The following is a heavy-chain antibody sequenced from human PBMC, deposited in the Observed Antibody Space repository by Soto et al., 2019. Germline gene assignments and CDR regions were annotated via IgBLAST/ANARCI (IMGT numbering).Heavy chain of an antibody. D-gene: IGHD3-9*01. J-gene: IGHJ6*02. CDR2: VSSSGNT. V-gene: IGHV4-4*07. Sequence: ASETLSLTCTVSGDSFGNYYWFWIRQPVGKGLEWIGRVSSSGNTNANPTLNSRATMSIDTSKNQFSLRLRSVPAADTAVYYCARADYEILTGSYAMDVWGQGTTVTVSS. CDR1: GDSFGNYY. CDR3: ARADYEILTGSYAMDV.